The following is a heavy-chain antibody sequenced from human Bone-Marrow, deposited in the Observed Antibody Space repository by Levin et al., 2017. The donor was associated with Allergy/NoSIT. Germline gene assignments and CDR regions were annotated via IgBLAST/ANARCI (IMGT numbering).Heavy chain of an antibody. J-gene: IGHJ2*01. CDR2: IHYSGST. D-gene: IGHD3-22*01. CDR1: GGSISSSSYY. Sequence: TSETLSLTCTVSGGSISSSSYYWGWVRQPPGQGLEWIGSIHYSGSTYYNPSLKSRVTISVDTSKKQFFLKLSSVTAADTAVYYCARNKFTYYYDSTGYYFDLWGRGTLVTVSS. CDR3: ARNKFTYYYDSTGYYFDL. V-gene: IGHV4-39*01.